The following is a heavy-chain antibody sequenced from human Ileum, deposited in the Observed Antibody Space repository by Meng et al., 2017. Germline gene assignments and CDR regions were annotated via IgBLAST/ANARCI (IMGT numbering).Heavy chain of an antibody. J-gene: IGHJ4*02. D-gene: IGHD3-22*01. CDR3: ASARYDN. CDR1: SGSFTNNNYY. Sequence: QLRLQESGPGLVKPSETLSLTCSVSSGSFTNNNYYWVWIRRPPGKGLEWIGSIYYGGSTYYNPSLKSRVTISVDTSTNQFSLKLISVTAADTAVYYCASARYDNWGQGTLVTVSS. CDR2: IYYGGST. V-gene: IGHV4-39*01.